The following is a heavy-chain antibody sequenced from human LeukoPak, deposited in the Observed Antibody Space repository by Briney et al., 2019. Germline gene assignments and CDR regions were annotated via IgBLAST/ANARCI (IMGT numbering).Heavy chain of an antibody. Sequence: PSETLSLTCTVSGGSISSSSYYWGWIRQPPGKGLEWIGSIYYSGSTYYNPSLKSRVTISVDTSKNQFSLKLSSVTAADTAVYYCARGWGVGSGSLDYWGQGTLVTVSS. CDR2: IYYSGST. V-gene: IGHV4-39*07. J-gene: IGHJ4*02. CDR1: GGSISSSSYY. CDR3: ARGWGVGSGSLDY. D-gene: IGHD3-10*01.